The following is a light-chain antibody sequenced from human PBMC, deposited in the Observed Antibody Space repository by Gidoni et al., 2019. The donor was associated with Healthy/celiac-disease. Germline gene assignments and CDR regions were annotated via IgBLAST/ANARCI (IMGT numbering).Light chain of an antibody. CDR3: QQRSNWLT. J-gene: IGKJ4*01. CDR1: QSVSSY. V-gene: IGKV3-11*01. CDR2: DAS. Sequence: EIVLTQSPATLSLSPGERATLPCRASQSVSSYLAWYQQKPGQAPRLLIYDASNRATGIPARFSGSGSGTDFTRTISSLEPEDFAVYYCQQRSNWLTCGGGTKVEIK.